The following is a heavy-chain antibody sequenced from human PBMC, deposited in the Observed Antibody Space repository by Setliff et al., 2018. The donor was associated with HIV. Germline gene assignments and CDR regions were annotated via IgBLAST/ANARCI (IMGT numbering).Heavy chain of an antibody. J-gene: IGHJ4*02. CDR3: ARDQKGYSYGYFDS. V-gene: IGHV4-39*02. D-gene: IGHD5-18*01. Sequence: SETLSLTCTVSGGSISSSSYYWGWIRQPPGKGPEWIGSLYYRGTTYYNPSLKSRVTISTGTSNNQFSLTLSSVTAADTAVYYCARDQKGYSYGYFDSWGQGTLVTVSS. CDR1: GGSISSSSYY. CDR2: LYYRGTT.